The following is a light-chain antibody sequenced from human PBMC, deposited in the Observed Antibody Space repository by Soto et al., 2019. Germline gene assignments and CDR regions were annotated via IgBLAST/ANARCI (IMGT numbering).Light chain of an antibody. CDR1: QSVSYN. V-gene: IGKV3-15*01. J-gene: IGKJ1*01. Sequence: EIVMTQSPATLSVSPGERATLSCRASQSVSYNLAWYQQKPGQAPRVLIYGASTRATGIPARFSGSGSGTEFTLTISSLQSEDFAVYYCQQYNIWPRAFGRGTKVDIK. CDR2: GAS. CDR3: QQYNIWPRA.